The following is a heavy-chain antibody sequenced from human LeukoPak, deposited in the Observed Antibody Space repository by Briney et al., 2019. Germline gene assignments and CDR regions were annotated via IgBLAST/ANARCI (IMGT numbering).Heavy chain of an antibody. CDR3: ASRPPSGSCSSTSCHRAFDI. J-gene: IGHJ3*02. Sequence: GGSLRLSCGAPGFTVSSNYMSSVRRAPGWGVERVSLIYSGDSPYYADSVKSSFTISRDNSQNTLCLQLNSLRAEDTAVYYCASRPPSGSCSSTSCHRAFDIWGQGTMVTVSS. CDR2: IYSGDSP. CDR1: GFTVSSNY. V-gene: IGHV3-66*01. D-gene: IGHD2-2*01.